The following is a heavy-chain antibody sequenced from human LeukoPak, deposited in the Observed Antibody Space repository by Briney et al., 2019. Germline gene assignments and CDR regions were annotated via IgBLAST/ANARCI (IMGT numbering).Heavy chain of an antibody. CDR3: ARVDRYHFYLDV. CDR1: GGTFRTYS. Sequence: SVKVSCKASGGTFRTYSVTWVRQAPGQGLEWMGGIIPIFGTPNYAQKFQGRVKVTTDDATGTAYMGLSSLMSEDTAIYYCARVDRYHFYLDVWGKGTPVTVSS. V-gene: IGHV1-69*05. CDR2: IIPIFGTP. J-gene: IGHJ6*03.